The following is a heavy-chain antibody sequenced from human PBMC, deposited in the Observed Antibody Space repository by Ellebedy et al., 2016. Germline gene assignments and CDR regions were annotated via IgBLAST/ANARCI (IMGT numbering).Heavy chain of an antibody. D-gene: IGHD3-16*01. Sequence: GGSLRLXXAGSGSKFRNYWMHWVRQVPGKGLMWVSRINSDGSSTTYADSVKGRFTISRDNARNSLFLQMNSLRAEDTAVYYCARVGDMAGKLYGPLDHWGQGTQVTVPS. J-gene: IGHJ4*02. V-gene: IGHV3-74*01. CDR1: GSKFRNYW. CDR2: INSDGSST. CDR3: ARVGDMAGKLYGPLDH.